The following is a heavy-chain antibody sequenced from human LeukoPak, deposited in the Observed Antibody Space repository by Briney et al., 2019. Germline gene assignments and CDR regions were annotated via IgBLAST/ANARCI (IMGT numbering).Heavy chain of an antibody. CDR3: ARGLRKLDP. V-gene: IGHV4-38-2*02. CDR1: GYSISSGYY. CDR2: IYYSGST. J-gene: IGHJ5*02. Sequence: SETLSLTCTVSGYSISSGYYWGWIRQPPGKGLEWIGSIYYSGSTYYNPSLKSRVTISLDTSNNQFSLRLNSVTAADTAVYYCARGLRKLDPWGQGTLVTVSS.